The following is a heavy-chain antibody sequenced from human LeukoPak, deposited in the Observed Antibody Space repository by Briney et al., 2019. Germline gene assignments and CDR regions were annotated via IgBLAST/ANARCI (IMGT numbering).Heavy chain of an antibody. CDR2: IFYSGST. CDR1: GGSISSSSYS. V-gene: IGHV4-39*01. CDR3: ARSPGIAVTGSSCNWFDP. J-gene: IGHJ5*02. D-gene: IGHD6-19*01. Sequence: SETLSLTCTVSGGSISSSSYSWGWIRQPPGKGLEWIGNIFYSGSTYYNPSLKSRVTISADTPNNQFSLNLSSVTAADTATYYCARSPGIAVTGSSCNWFDPWGQGTLVTVSS.